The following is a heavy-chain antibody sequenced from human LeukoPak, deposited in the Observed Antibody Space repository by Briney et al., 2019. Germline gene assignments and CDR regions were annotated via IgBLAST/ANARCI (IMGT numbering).Heavy chain of an antibody. D-gene: IGHD3-22*01. Sequence: PGGSLRLSCAASGFRLNTYWMSWVRQAPGKGLEWVANIKQDGNEKYYADSVKGRFTISRDNAKNSLYLQMNSLRAEDTAVYYCARDLPYYYDSSGYYGNFGYWGQGTLVTVSS. CDR2: IKQDGNEK. V-gene: IGHV3-7*01. J-gene: IGHJ4*02. CDR1: GFRLNTYW. CDR3: ARDLPYYYDSSGYYGNFGY.